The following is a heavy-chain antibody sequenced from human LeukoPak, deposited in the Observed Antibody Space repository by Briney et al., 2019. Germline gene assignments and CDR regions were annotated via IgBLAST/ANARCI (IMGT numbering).Heavy chain of an antibody. J-gene: IGHJ4*02. CDR3: ARPIDNGSGSYYFDY. Sequence: PGGSLRLSCAASGFTFSYYAMHWVRQAPGKGLEWVAVISYDGSNEYYADSVKGRFTTSRDNSKNTLSLQMNTLRPEDTAVYYCARPIDNGSGSYYFDYWGQGTLVTVSS. CDR2: ISYDGSNE. D-gene: IGHD3-10*01. V-gene: IGHV3-30-3*01. CDR1: GFTFSYYA.